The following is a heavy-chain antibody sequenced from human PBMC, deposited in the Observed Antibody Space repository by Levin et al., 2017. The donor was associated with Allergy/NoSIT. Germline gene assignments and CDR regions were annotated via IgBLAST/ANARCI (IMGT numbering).Heavy chain of an antibody. CDR1: GFTFDDYA. CDR2: ISWNSGSI. J-gene: IGHJ3*02. CDR3: AKDTAGGAFDI. Sequence: SCAASGFTFDDYAMHWVRQAPGKGLEWVSGISWNSGSIGYADSVKGRFTISRDNAKNSLYLQMNSLRAEDTALYYCAKDTAGGAFDIWGQGTMVTVSS. V-gene: IGHV3-9*01. D-gene: IGHD6-25*01.